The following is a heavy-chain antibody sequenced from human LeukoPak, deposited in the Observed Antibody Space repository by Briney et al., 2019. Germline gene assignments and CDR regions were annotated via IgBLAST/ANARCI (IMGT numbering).Heavy chain of an antibody. CDR3: ARDSYYYDSSGYQWGGFDY. Sequence: GGSLRLSCAASGFTVSSNYMSWVRQAPGKGLEWVSVIYSGGSTYYADSVKGRFTISRDNPKNTLYLQMNSLRAEDTAVYYCARDSYYYDSSGYQWGGFDYWGQGTLVTVSS. V-gene: IGHV3-53*01. CDR2: IYSGGST. D-gene: IGHD3-22*01. CDR1: GFTVSSNY. J-gene: IGHJ4*02.